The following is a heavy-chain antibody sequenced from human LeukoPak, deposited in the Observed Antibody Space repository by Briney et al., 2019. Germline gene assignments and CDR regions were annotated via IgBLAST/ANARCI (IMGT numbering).Heavy chain of an antibody. Sequence: GGSLRLSCAASGFSSSNYGMSWVRQAPGKGLEWVSSISIGGDNTYYADSVRGRFTISRDNSRNTLYLQLNSLRAEDTAVYYCAKSHRGHCSTTTCDDEGDYWGQGTLVTVSS. V-gene: IGHV3-23*01. CDR3: AKSHRGHCSTTTCDDEGDY. CDR1: GFSSSNYG. J-gene: IGHJ4*02. D-gene: IGHD2-2*01. CDR2: ISIGGDNT.